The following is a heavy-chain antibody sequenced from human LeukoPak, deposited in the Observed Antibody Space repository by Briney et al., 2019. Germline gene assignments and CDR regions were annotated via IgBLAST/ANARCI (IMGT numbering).Heavy chain of an antibody. CDR3: ARGLDGGY. J-gene: IGHJ4*02. V-gene: IGHV4-34*01. CDR2: INHSGST. CDR1: GGSFSGYY. D-gene: IGHD1-1*01. Sequence: SETLSLTCAVYGGSFSGYYWSWIRQPPGKGPEWIGEINHSGSTNYNPSLKSRVTISVDTSKNQFSLKLSSVTAADTAVYYCARGLDGGYWGQGTLVTVSS.